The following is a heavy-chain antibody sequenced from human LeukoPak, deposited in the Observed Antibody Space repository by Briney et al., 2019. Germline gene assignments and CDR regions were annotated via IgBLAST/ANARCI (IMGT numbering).Heavy chain of an antibody. CDR1: GGSFSGFR. CDR2: INHSGGT. D-gene: IGHD2-2*01. CDR3: ALELVVPAALERLNAFDI. Sequence: PSETLSLTCAVSGGSFSGFRWHWIRQPPGKGPEWVGEINHSGGTTYNPSLKSRVTISVDTSKIQFSLNLTSVTAADTAVYYCALELVVPAALERLNAFDIWGHGTMVTVSS. V-gene: IGHV4-34*01. J-gene: IGHJ3*02.